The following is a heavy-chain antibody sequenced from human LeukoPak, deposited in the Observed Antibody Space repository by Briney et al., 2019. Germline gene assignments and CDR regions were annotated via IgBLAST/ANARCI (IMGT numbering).Heavy chain of an antibody. J-gene: IGHJ1*01. Sequence: SETLSLTCTVSGGSISSYYWSWIRQPAGKGLEWIGRIYTSGSTNYNPSLKSRVTMSVDTSKNQFSLKLSSVTAADTAVYYCARGPDRGLFDSSGWYSEYFQHWGQGTLVTVSS. CDR3: ARGPDRGLFDSSGWYSEYFQH. D-gene: IGHD6-19*01. V-gene: IGHV4-4*07. CDR1: GGSISSYY. CDR2: IYTSGST.